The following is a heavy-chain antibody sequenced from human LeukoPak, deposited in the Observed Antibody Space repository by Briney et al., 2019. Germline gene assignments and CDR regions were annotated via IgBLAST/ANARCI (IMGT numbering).Heavy chain of an antibody. CDR1: GFIFSSYA. CDR3: AKNVQYSSSPFDY. Sequence: PGGSLRLSCAASGFIFSSYAMSWVRQAPGKGLEWVSTISGSGGSTYYADSVKGRFTISRDNSKNTVYLQMNSLRAEDTAVYYCAKNVQYSSSPFDYWGQGTLVTVSS. J-gene: IGHJ4*02. D-gene: IGHD6-6*01. V-gene: IGHV3-23*01. CDR2: ISGSGGST.